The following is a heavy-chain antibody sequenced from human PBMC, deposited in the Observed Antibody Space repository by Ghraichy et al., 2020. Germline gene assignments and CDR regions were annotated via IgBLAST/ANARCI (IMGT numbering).Heavy chain of an antibody. V-gene: IGHV3-7*03. CDR2: INQDASET. J-gene: IGHJ4*02. CDR1: GFNFTASW. CDR3: ARDRAYKAFDY. D-gene: IGHD5-24*01. Sequence: LSLTCAASGFNFTASWMNWVRQAPGKGLEWVVGINQDASETYHVDSVKGRLTISRDNTKNSLYLQMHSLRVEDTAVYYCARDRAYKAFDYWGQGILVSVSS.